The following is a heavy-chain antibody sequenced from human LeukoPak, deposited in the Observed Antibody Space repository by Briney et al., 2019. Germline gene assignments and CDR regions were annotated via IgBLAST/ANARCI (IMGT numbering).Heavy chain of an antibody. CDR1: GFTFSSYA. D-gene: IGHD3-22*01. V-gene: IGHV3-48*03. CDR2: ISSSGSTI. CDR3: ATYDSSGYYYLDY. Sequence: GGSLRLSCAASGFTFSSYAMSWVRQAPGRGLEWVSGISSSGSTIYYADSVKGRFTISRDNAKNSLYLQMNSLRAEDTAVYYCATYDSSGYYYLDYWGQGTLVTVSS. J-gene: IGHJ4*02.